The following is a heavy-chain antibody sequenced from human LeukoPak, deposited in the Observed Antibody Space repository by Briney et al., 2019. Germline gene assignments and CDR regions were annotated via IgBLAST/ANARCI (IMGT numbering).Heavy chain of an antibody. J-gene: IGHJ3*02. V-gene: IGHV3-21*01. Sequence: GGSLRLSCAASGFTFSSYAMSWVRQAPGKGLEWVSSISSGSSYIYYADSVKGRFTISRDNTKNSLYLQMNSLRAEDTAVHYCARDSGAVASRLYAFDIWGQGTMVTVSS. CDR1: GFTFSSYA. CDR2: ISSGSSYI. D-gene: IGHD3-10*01. CDR3: ARDSGAVASRLYAFDI.